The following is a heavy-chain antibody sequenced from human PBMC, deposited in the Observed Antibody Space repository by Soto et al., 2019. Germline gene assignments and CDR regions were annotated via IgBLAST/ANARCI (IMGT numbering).Heavy chain of an antibody. D-gene: IGHD3-10*01. Sequence: ASVKVSCKASGYTFTSYYMHWVRQAPGQGLEWMGIINPSGGSTSYAQKFQGRVTMTRDTSTSTVYMELSSLRSEDTAVYYCARSDYGSGSYYNPYYYYYGMDVWGQGTTVTVSS. CDR2: INPSGGST. CDR3: ARSDYGSGSYYNPYYYYYGMDV. V-gene: IGHV1-46*01. CDR1: GYTFTSYY. J-gene: IGHJ6*02.